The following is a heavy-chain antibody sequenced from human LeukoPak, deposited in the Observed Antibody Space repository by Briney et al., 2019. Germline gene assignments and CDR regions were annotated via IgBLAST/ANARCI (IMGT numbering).Heavy chain of an antibody. D-gene: IGHD1-26*01. J-gene: IGHJ3*02. CDR2: ISAGGTAI. Sequence: GGSLRLSCAASGFTFAPYIVSWVRQAPGKGLQWVSAISAGGTAIYYADSVKGRFTISRDDSNNMLYLQMNSLRDEDTATYYCAKGGYIGCNGLFDIWGQGTTVTVSS. V-gene: IGHV3-23*01. CDR1: GFTFAPYI. CDR3: AKGGYIGCNGLFDI.